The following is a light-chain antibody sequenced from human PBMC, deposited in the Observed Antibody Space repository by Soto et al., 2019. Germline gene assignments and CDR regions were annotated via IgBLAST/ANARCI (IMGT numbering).Light chain of an antibody. Sequence: QSALTQPPSASGSPGQSVTISCTGTSSDVGGYNYVSWYQQHPGKAPKLMIYEVSDRPSGVSDRFSGSKSGNTASLTISGLQTEDEADYYCSSYTGITTLVFGGGTKLTVL. CDR3: SSYTGITTLV. J-gene: IGLJ2*01. CDR1: SSDVGGYNY. CDR2: EVS. V-gene: IGLV2-8*01.